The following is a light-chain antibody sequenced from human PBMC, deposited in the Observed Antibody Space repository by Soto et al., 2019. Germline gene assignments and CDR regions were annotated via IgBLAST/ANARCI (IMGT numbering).Light chain of an antibody. CDR1: QGVSSSS. CDR2: DVS. J-gene: IGKJ1*01. CDR3: QQYGSSRT. Sequence: EMVLTQSPGTLSLSPGERATLCCRASQGVSSSSLAWYQQNRGQAPRLLIYDVSSRATGIPDRFSGSGSGTDFTLTISRLEPEDFAVYYCQQYGSSRTFGQGTKVDIK. V-gene: IGKV3-20*01.